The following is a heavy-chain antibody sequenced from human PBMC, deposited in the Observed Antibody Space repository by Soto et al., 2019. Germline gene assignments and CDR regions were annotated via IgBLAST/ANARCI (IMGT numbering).Heavy chain of an antibody. J-gene: IGHJ4*02. CDR2: ISYDGSNK. V-gene: IGHV3-30-3*01. Sequence: LRLSCTASGFTFSSYAMHWVRQAPGKGLEWVAVISYDGSNKYYADSVKGRFTISRDNSKNTMYLQMNSLRVEDTAVYYCARPYSSGWYGDLDYWGQGTLVTVLL. CDR3: ARPYSSGWYGDLDY. CDR1: GFTFSSYA. D-gene: IGHD6-19*01.